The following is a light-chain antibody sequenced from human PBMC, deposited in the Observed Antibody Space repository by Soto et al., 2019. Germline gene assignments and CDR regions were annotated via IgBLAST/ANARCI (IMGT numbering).Light chain of an antibody. CDR2: EGS. CDR1: SSDVGSYNL. Sequence: QSVLTQPASVSGSPGQSITISCTGTSSDVGSYNLVSWYQQHPGKAPKLMIYEGSKRPSGVSNRFSGFKSGNTASLTISGLQAEDEADYNCCSYAGSSTWVFGGGTKLTGL. CDR3: CSYAGSSTWV. J-gene: IGLJ3*02. V-gene: IGLV2-23*01.